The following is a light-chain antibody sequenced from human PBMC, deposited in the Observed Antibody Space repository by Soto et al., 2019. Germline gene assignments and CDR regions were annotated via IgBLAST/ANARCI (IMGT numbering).Light chain of an antibody. CDR3: CSYAGGSTFVV. CDR1: SSDVGSYNL. J-gene: IGLJ2*01. CDR2: EDN. Sequence: QSALTQPASVSGSPGQSITISCTGTSSDVGSYNLVSWYQQHPGKAPKLMIYEDNKRPSGVSNRFSGSKSGNTASLTISGLQAEDEADYHCCSYAGGSTFVVFGGGTKLTVL. V-gene: IGLV2-23*02.